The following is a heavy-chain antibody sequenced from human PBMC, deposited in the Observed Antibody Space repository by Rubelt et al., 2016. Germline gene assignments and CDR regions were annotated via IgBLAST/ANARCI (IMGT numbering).Heavy chain of an antibody. V-gene: IGHV1-3*01. CDR2: INAGNGNT. CDR3: ARDLVVVVAALDYYYYYGMDV. D-gene: IGHD2-15*01. J-gene: IGHJ6*02. Sequence: IHWVRQAPGQRLEWMGWINAGNGNTKYSQKFQGRVTITRDTSASTAYMELSSLRSEDTAVYYCARDLVVVVAALDYYYYYGMDVWGQGTTVTVSS.